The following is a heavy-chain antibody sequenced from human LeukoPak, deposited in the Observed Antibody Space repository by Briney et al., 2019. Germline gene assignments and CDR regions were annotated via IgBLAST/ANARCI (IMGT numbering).Heavy chain of an antibody. CDR1: GGSISSGDYY. D-gene: IGHD4-17*01. Sequence: SQTLSLTCTVSGGSISSGDYYWSWIRPPPGKGLEWIGYIYYSGSTYYNPTLKSRVTISVDTSKNQFSLKLSSVTAADTAVYYCARDTGYGDSAHFDYWGQGTLVTVSS. CDR2: IYYSGST. V-gene: IGHV4-30-4*01. CDR3: ARDTGYGDSAHFDY. J-gene: IGHJ4*02.